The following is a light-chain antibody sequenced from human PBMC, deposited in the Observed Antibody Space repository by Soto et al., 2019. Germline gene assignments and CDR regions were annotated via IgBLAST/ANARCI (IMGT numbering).Light chain of an antibody. CDR3: HQYDSSPWT. J-gene: IGKJ1*01. V-gene: IGKV3-20*01. CDR2: GAS. Sequence: EIVLTQSPGTLSLSPGERATLSCRASQSLSSNYLAWYQQKPGQAPRLLIYGASSRATGIPDRFSGSGSGTDFSLTISRLEPEDFAVFYCHQYDSSPWTFGQGTKVEIK. CDR1: QSLSSNY.